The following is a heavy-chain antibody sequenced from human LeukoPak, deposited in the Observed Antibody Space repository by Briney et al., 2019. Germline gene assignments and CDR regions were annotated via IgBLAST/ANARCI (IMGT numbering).Heavy chain of an antibody. V-gene: IGHV1-18*01. CDR3: ARDGIYYDSSGYYYYFDY. D-gene: IGHD3-22*01. J-gene: IGHJ4*02. Sequence: GASVKVSCKASGYTFTSYGISWVRQAPGQGLEWMGWISAYNGNTNYAQKLQGRVTMTTDTSTRPAYMELRSLRSDDTAVYYCARDGIYYDSSGYYYYFDYWGQGTLVTVSS. CDR2: ISAYNGNT. CDR1: GYTFTSYG.